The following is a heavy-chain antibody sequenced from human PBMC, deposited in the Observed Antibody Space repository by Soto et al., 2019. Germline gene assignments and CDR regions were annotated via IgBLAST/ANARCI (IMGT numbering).Heavy chain of an antibody. CDR3: AKSQDSNSYYYYYYGMDV. CDR2: ISGSGGST. Sequence: GGSLRLSCAASGFTFSSYAMSWVRQAPGKGLEWVSAISGSGGSTYYADSVKGRFAISRDNSKNTLYLKMKSLRAEDAAVYYCAKSQDSNSYYYYYYGMDVWGQGTTVTVSS. CDR1: GFTFSSYA. D-gene: IGHD6-6*01. V-gene: IGHV3-23*01. J-gene: IGHJ6*02.